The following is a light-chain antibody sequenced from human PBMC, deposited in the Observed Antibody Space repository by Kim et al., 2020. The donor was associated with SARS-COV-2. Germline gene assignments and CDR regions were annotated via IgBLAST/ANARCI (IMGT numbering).Light chain of an antibody. Sequence: SSELTQDPAVSVALGQTVKITCQGDSLRSYYASWYQQKPGQAPILVIYGRNNRPSGIPDRFSGSSSGNTASLTITGAQAEDEADYYCNSRGSTGKRWVFGTGTKVTVL. CDR1: SLRSYY. CDR2: GRN. J-gene: IGLJ1*01. CDR3: NSRGSTGKRWV. V-gene: IGLV3-19*01.